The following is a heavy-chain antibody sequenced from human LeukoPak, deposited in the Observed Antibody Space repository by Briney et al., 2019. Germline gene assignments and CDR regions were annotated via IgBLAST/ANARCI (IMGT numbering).Heavy chain of an antibody. D-gene: IGHD2-2*02. CDR2: ISYRSDYT. CDR3: ARIPANSYYFDC. CDR1: GFTFSDYC. V-gene: IGHV3-11*03. Sequence: AGGSLRLSCAASGFTFSDYCMTWIRQAPGKGLEWMTYISYRSDYTNYADSVKGRFTISRDDAKNSLYLQMNTLRAEDKAVYYCARIPANSYYFDCWGQGTLVTVSS. J-gene: IGHJ4*02.